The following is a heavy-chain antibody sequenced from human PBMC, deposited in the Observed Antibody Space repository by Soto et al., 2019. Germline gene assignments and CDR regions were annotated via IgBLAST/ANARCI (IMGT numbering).Heavy chain of an antibody. J-gene: IGHJ4*02. V-gene: IGHV4-59*01. CDR3: ARAWGRVFDY. CDR2: IYYTGST. D-gene: IGHD2-15*01. CDR1: GGSISSYY. Sequence: SETLSLTCTVPGGSISSYYWSWIRQPPGKGLEWIGYIYYTGSTNYNPSLKSRVTISVDTSKNQFSLKLSSVTAADTAVYYCARAWGRVFDYWGQGTLVTVSS.